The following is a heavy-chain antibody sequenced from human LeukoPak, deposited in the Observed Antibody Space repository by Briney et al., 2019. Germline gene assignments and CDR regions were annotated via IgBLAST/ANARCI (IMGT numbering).Heavy chain of an antibody. J-gene: IGHJ4*02. Sequence: GGSLRLSCAASGFTFSSYSMNWVRQAPGKGLEWVSSISSSSSYIYYADSVKGRFTISRDNAKNSLYLQMNSLRAEDTAVYYCAGDWPEDIVVVPAASFDYWGQGTLSTVSS. V-gene: IGHV3-21*01. CDR3: AGDWPEDIVVVPAASFDY. CDR1: GFTFSSYS. CDR2: ISSSSSYI. D-gene: IGHD2-2*01.